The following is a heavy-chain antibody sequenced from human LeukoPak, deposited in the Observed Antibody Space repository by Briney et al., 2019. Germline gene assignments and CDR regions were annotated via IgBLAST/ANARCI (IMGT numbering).Heavy chain of an antibody. CDR1: GFTFDDYA. Sequence: GGSLRLSCAASGFTFDDYAMSWVRQAPGKGLEWVSGISWNSGSIGYADSVKGRFTISRDNAKNSLYLQMNSLRAEDTALYYCAKDMAGTFDYWGQGTLVTVSS. V-gene: IGHV3-9*01. J-gene: IGHJ4*02. CDR3: AKDMAGTFDY. CDR2: ISWNSGSI. D-gene: IGHD1-7*01.